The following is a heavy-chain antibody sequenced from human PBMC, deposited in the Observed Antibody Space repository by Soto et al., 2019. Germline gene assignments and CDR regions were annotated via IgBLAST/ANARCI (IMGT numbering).Heavy chain of an antibody. J-gene: IGHJ5*02. CDR2: IKQDGSEK. Sequence: GGSLRLSCAASGFTFSSYWMSWVRQAPGKGLEWVGNIKQDGSEKYYVDSVKGRFTISRDNAKNSLYLQMNSLRAEDTAVYYCETGGARGSDYHWGQGTQVTVSS. V-gene: IGHV3-7*01. D-gene: IGHD2-21*02. CDR3: ETGGARGSDYH. CDR1: GFTFSSYW.